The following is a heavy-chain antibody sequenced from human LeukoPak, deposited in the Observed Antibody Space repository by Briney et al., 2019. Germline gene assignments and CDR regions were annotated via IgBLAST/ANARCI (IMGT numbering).Heavy chain of an antibody. V-gene: IGHV3-48*04. CDR2: ISGSSSTI. CDR1: GFTFSSYS. Sequence: GGSLRLSCAASGFTFSSYSMNWVRQAPGKGLEWVSYISGSSSTIHYADSVKGRFTISRDNAKNSLYLQMNSLRAEDTAVYYCATAFYDWYFDLWGRGTLVTVSS. J-gene: IGHJ2*01. D-gene: IGHD2/OR15-2a*01. CDR3: ATAFYDWYFDL.